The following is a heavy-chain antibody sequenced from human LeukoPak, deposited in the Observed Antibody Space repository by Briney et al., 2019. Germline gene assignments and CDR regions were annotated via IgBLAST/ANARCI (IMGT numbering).Heavy chain of an antibody. V-gene: IGHV4-39*01. CDR1: GGSISSSSYY. Sequence: SETLSLTCTVSGGSISSSSYYWGWIRQPLGKGLEWIGSIYYSGSTYYNPSLKSRVTISVDTSKNQFSLKLSSVTAADTAVYYCARRRMANPFDYWGQGTLVTVSS. CDR2: IYYSGST. J-gene: IGHJ4*02. D-gene: IGHD5-24*01. CDR3: ARRRMANPFDY.